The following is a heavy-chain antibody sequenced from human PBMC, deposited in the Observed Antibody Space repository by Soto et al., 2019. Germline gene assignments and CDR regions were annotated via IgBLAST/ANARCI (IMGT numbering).Heavy chain of an antibody. Sequence: ASVNVSCKASGYTFTGYYIHWVRQAPGQGLEWMGWINPNSGGTNYAQKFQGWVTMTRDTSISTAYMELSRLRSDDTAVYYCGRGVAAAAARGMDVWGQGTTVTVSS. CDR2: INPNSGGT. D-gene: IGHD6-13*01. V-gene: IGHV1-2*04. J-gene: IGHJ6*02. CDR3: GRGVAAAAARGMDV. CDR1: GYTFTGYY.